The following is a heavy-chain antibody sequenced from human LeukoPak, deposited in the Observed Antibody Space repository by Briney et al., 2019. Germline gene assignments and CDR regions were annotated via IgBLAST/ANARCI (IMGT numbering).Heavy chain of an antibody. J-gene: IGHJ5*02. V-gene: IGHV4-59*12. CDR1: GGSISSDY. CDR2: IYYSGST. D-gene: IGHD2-15*01. CDR3: ARENCSGGSCYPSGFDP. Sequence: SETLSLTCTVSGGSISSDYWSWIRQPPGKGLEWIGYIYYSGSTNYNPSLKSRVTISVDTSKNQFSLKLSSVTAADTAVYYCARENCSGGSCYPSGFDPWGQGTLVTVSS.